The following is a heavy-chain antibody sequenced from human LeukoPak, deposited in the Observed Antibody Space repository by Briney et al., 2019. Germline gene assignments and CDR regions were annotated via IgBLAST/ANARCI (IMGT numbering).Heavy chain of an antibody. J-gene: IGHJ4*02. CDR3: AREGDYGDYYFDY. Sequence: SETLSLTCAVYGGSFSGYYWSWIRQPPGKGLEWIGEINHSGSTNYNTSLKSRVTISVDTSKNQFSLKLSSVTAADTAVYYCAREGDYGDYYFDYWGQGTLVTVSS. CDR2: INHSGST. D-gene: IGHD4-17*01. V-gene: IGHV4-34*01. CDR1: GGSFSGYY.